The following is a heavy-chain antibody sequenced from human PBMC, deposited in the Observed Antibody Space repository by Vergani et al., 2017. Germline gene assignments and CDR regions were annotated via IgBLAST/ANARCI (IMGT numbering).Heavy chain of an antibody. Sequence: QVQLQESGPGLVKTPGTLSLTCAVSGGSISSSNWWSWVRQPPGKGLEWIGESYHSGSTNYNPSLKSRVTISVDKSKNQFSLKLSSVTAADTAVYYCASYHGSGDGWFDPWGQGTLVTVSS. D-gene: IGHD3-10*01. J-gene: IGHJ5*02. CDR2: SYHSGST. CDR3: ASYHGSGDGWFDP. CDR1: GGSISSSNW. V-gene: IGHV4-4*03.